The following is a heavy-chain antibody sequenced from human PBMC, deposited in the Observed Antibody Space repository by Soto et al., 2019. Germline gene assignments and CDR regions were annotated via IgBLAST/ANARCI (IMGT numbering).Heavy chain of an antibody. CDR1: GASNSGFY. D-gene: IGHD1-1*01. Sequence: SETLSLTCTVSGASNSGFYWSWVRKSAGKGLEWIGRIYATGTTDYNPSLKSRVMMSVDTSKKQFSLKLRSVTAADTAVYYCVRDGTKTLRDWFDPWGQGISVTVSS. J-gene: IGHJ5*02. CDR3: VRDGTKTLRDWFDP. V-gene: IGHV4-4*07. CDR2: IYATGTT.